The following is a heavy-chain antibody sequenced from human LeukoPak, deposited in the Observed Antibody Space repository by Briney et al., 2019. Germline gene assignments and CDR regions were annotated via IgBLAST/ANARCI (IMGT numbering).Heavy chain of an antibody. CDR3: ARDPPGYCSGGSCYTFDY. J-gene: IGHJ4*02. CDR2: ISYDGSNK. V-gene: IGHV3-30-3*01. Sequence: GGSLRLSCAASGFTFSSYAMHWVRQAPGKGLEWVAVISYDGSNKYYADSVKGRFTISRDNSKNTLYLQMNSLRAEDTAVYYCARDPPGYCSGGSCYTFDYWGQGPLVTVSS. CDR1: GFTFSSYA. D-gene: IGHD2-15*01.